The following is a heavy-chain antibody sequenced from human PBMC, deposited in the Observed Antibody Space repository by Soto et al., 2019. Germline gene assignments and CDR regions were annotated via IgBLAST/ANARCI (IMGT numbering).Heavy chain of an antibody. CDR3: VREDDGGDREYSGLDV. CDR1: VGSISSGRYS. CDR2: IYHSGST. Sequence: SHTLSRTCALSVGSISSGRYSWSWIRQPPGKGLEWIGYIYHSGSTYYNPSLKSRVTISVDTSKNQFSLHLSSVTAADTAVYFCVREDDGGDREYSGLDVWGQGTTVTVSS. J-gene: IGHJ6*02. V-gene: IGHV4-30-2*05. D-gene: IGHD2-21*02.